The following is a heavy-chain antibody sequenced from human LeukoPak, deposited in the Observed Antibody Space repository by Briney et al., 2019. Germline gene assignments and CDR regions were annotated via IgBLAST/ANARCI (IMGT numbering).Heavy chain of an antibody. CDR3: ATWGSIFGVTFFDY. Sequence: GGSLRLSCAASGFTFSGYTMNWVRQAPGKGLEWVATIKEDGSDKHYVDSVKGRFTISRDNAKNSLFLQMSSLRADDTAVYYCATWGSIFGVTFFDYWGQGTLVTVSS. CDR1: GFTFSGYT. D-gene: IGHD3-3*01. CDR2: IKEDGSDK. J-gene: IGHJ4*02. V-gene: IGHV3-7*01.